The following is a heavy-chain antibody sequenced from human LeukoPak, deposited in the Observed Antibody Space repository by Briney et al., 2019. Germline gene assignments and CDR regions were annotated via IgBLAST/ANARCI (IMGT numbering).Heavy chain of an antibody. Sequence: SVTVSCKASGGTFSIYAISWVRQAPGQGLEWMGRIIPILGIANYAQKFQGRVTITADKSTSTAYMELSSLRSEDTAVYYCARSGTIRDAFDIWGQGTMVTVSS. J-gene: IGHJ3*02. CDR3: ARSGTIRDAFDI. V-gene: IGHV1-69*04. D-gene: IGHD3-10*01. CDR2: IIPILGIA. CDR1: GGTFSIYA.